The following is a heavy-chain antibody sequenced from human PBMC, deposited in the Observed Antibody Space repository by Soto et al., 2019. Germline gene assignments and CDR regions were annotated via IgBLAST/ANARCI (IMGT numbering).Heavy chain of an antibody. CDR2: IWYDGSNK. CDR3: ARDRLPYCGGDCAFDI. V-gene: IGHV3-33*01. D-gene: IGHD2-21*01. Sequence: PGGSLRLSCAASGFTFSSYGMHWVRQAPGKGLEWVAVIWYDGSNKYYADSVKGRFTISGDNSKNTLYLQMNRLRAEDTAVYYCARDRLPYCGGDCAFDIWGQGTMVPVS. CDR1: GFTFSSYG. J-gene: IGHJ3*02.